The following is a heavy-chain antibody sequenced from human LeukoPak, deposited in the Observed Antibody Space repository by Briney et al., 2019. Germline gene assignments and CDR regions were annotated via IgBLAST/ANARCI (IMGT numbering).Heavy chain of an antibody. D-gene: IGHD3-9*01. J-gene: IGHJ2*01. V-gene: IGHV4-59*01. CDR2: SYYCGST. CDR3: ARGIRYYDILTGYAQGYFDL. CDR1: GGSISSYC. Sequence: PSETLSLTCTVSGGSISSYCWYWIRQPPGQGLGWNGYSYYCGSTNYNPSLKSRVTISVDTSKNQFSLKLSSVTAADTAVYYCARGIRYYDILTGYAQGYFDLWGRGTLVTDSS.